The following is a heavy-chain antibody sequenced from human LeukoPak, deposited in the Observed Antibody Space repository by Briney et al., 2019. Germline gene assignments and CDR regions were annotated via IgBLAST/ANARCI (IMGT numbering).Heavy chain of an antibody. J-gene: IGHJ4*02. D-gene: IGHD6-13*01. CDR2: ISYDGSNE. Sequence: GKSLRLSCAVSGFTISTYAMNWVRQAPGKGLEWVAIISYDGSNEYYADSVKGRFTISRDNSKNTLYLQMKSLRAEDTAIYYCTRAPFPYSSSWYGVDWGQGTLVTVSS. CDR3: TRAPFPYSSSWYGVD. CDR1: GFTISTYA. V-gene: IGHV3-30*04.